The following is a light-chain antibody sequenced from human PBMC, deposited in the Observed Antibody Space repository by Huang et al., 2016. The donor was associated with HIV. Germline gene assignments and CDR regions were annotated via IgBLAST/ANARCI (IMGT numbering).Light chain of an antibody. CDR1: QSVYSRSTSKDD. Sequence: DIIMTQSPDSLAVSLGERATLNCRSSQSVYSRSTSKDDMAWFQQKPGQPPRLLLYWAATREAGVPDGFSGSGSGTHFTLAIANLEAEDAAIYYCQQYYSSPQTFGQGTRVEFK. CDR3: QQYYSSPQT. CDR2: WAA. J-gene: IGKJ1*01. V-gene: IGKV4-1*01.